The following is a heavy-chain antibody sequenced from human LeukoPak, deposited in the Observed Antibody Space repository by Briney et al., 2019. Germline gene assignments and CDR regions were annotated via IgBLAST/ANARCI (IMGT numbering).Heavy chain of an antibody. Sequence: SGPTLVNPTQTLTLTCTFSGFSLSTSGVGVGWIRQPPGKALEWLALIYWDGDKRYSPSLESSLTITKDTSKNQVDLTMTNMDPVDTATYYCAHRRRSSGSGNWFDPWGQGTLVTVSS. CDR2: IYWDGDK. V-gene: IGHV2-5*02. J-gene: IGHJ5*02. D-gene: IGHD3-10*01. CDR1: GFSLSTSGVG. CDR3: AHRRRSSGSGNWFDP.